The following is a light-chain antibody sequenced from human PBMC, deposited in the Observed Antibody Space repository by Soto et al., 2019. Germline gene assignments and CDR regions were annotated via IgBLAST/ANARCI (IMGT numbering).Light chain of an antibody. Sequence: EIVLTQSPGTLSLSPGERATLSCRASQSVSSQLAWYQQKPGQAPRLLIYDASTRATGIPDRFGGSESGTDFTLTISRLEHDDFALYYCQQYGSSPRTFGQGTKLEIK. CDR2: DAS. CDR1: QSVSSQ. V-gene: IGKV3-20*01. J-gene: IGKJ2*01. CDR3: QQYGSSPRT.